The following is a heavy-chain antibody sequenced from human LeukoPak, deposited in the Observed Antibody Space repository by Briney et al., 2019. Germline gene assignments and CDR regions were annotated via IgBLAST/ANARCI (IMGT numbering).Heavy chain of an antibody. Sequence: EGSLRLSCASSRFTFSNSIFHWVRQAPGKGLEWVAVISYDGSNKYYADSVKGRFTISRDNSKNTLYLQMNSLRAEDTAVYYCARDRAARPSRYYYGMDVWGQGTTVTVSS. CDR2: ISYDGSNK. D-gene: IGHD6-6*01. CDR1: RFTFSNSI. J-gene: IGHJ6*02. CDR3: ARDRAARPSRYYYGMDV. V-gene: IGHV3-30-3*01.